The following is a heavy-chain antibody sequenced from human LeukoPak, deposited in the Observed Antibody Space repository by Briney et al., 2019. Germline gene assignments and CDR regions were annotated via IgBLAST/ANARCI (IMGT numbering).Heavy chain of an antibody. CDR1: GFTFSTYN. CDR2: MSGSSRDI. CDR3: ARDNDYYDSSGYIHGMDV. D-gene: IGHD3-22*01. Sequence: SGGSLRLSCAASGFTFSTYNMNWVRQAPGKGLEWVSSMSGSSRDIYYADSVKGRFTISRDNSKNTLYLQMNSLRAEDTAVYYCARDNDYYDSSGYIHGMDVWGQGTTVTVSS. J-gene: IGHJ6*02. V-gene: IGHV3-21*01.